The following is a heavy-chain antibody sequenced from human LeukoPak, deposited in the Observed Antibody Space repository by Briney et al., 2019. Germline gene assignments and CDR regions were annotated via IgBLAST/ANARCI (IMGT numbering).Heavy chain of an antibody. J-gene: IGHJ4*02. CDR3: ASPGLAYCGGDCYSTEGYYFDY. Sequence: SETLSLTCAVYGENFSTYHYSWIRQSPGKGREWIGEINHSGSTNYNPSLKSRVTISVDTSSNQFSLRLTSVTAADAAMYYCASPGLAYCGGDCYSTEGYYFDYWSQGTLVAVSS. CDR2: INHSGST. D-gene: IGHD2-21*01. CDR1: GENFSTYH. V-gene: IGHV4-34*01.